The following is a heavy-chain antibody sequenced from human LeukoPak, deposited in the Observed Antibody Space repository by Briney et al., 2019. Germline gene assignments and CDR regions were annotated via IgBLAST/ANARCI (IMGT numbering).Heavy chain of an antibody. Sequence: GGSLRLSCAASGFTFSSYAMSWVRQAPGKGLEWVSYISSSSSTIYYADSVKGRFTISRDNAKNSLYLQMNSLRAEDTAVYYCARVGPGYDFWSGYHDYYFDYWGQGTLVTVSS. J-gene: IGHJ4*02. V-gene: IGHV3-48*01. CDR1: GFTFSSYA. D-gene: IGHD3-3*01. CDR2: ISSSSSTI. CDR3: ARVGPGYDFWSGYHDYYFDY.